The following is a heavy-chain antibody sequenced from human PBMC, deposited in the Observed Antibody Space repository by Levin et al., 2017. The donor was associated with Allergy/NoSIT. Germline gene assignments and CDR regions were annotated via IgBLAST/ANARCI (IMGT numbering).Heavy chain of an antibody. Sequence: PGGSLRLSCAASGFTFSSYDMHWVRQAPGKGLEWVAAIGTAADTFYPDSVKGRFTISRENAMNSLYLEMNSLTAGDTAVYYCARDGAVAGRFMANWYFNLWGRGTLVTVSS. D-gene: IGHD6-19*01. CDR2: IGTAADT. CDR3: ARDGAVAGRFMANWYFNL. J-gene: IGHJ2*01. V-gene: IGHV3-13*01. CDR1: GFTFSSYD.